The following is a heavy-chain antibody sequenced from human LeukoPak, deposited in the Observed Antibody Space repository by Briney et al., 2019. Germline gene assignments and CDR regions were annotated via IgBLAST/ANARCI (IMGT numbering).Heavy chain of an antibody. CDR3: AKQRGNYWGDLDY. CDR2: ISASGGST. D-gene: IGHD1-7*01. J-gene: IGHJ4*02. V-gene: IGHV3-23*01. Sequence: GGSLRLSCAASRFTFSSYAVSWVRQAPGKGLEWVSAISASGGSTYYADSVKGRFTISRDNSKNTVYLQMNSLRAEDTAMYYCAKQRGNYWGDLDYWGQGTLVTVSS. CDR1: RFTFSSYA.